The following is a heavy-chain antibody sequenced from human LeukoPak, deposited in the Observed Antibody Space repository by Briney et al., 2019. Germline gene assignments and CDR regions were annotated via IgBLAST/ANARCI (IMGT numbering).Heavy chain of an antibody. CDR3: AKEGTASKPSDLXX. Sequence: PWGSLRLSCAASGFIFTDYGRHWVRQAPAKGLGWLTFIRSEGSDKYYADLGKGRFTISRENYKNTLYRQSNGLTSEDTAGYYCAKEGTASKPSDLXXCGQGILXT. V-gene: IGHV3-30*02. J-gene: IGHJ5*02. D-gene: IGHD1/OR15-1a*01. CDR1: GFIFTDYG. CDR2: IRSEGSDK.